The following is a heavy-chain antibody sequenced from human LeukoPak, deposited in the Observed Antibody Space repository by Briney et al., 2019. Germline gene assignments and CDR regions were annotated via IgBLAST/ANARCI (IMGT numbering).Heavy chain of an antibody. CDR2: ISYDGSNK. CDR1: GFTFSSYG. Sequence: HSGGSLRLSCAASGFTFSSYGMHWVRQAPGKGLEWVAVISYDGSNKYYADSVKGRFTISRDNSKNTLYLQMNSLRAEDTAVYYCALSSSWYGGFFDYWGQGTLVTVSS. CDR3: ALSSSWYGGFFDY. J-gene: IGHJ4*02. V-gene: IGHV3-30*03. D-gene: IGHD6-13*01.